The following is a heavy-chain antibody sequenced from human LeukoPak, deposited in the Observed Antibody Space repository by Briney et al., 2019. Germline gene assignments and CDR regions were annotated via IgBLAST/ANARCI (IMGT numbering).Heavy chain of an antibody. D-gene: IGHD4-17*01. CDR1: GFTFSSYW. J-gene: IGHJ5*02. Sequence: GGSLRLSCAASGFTFSSYWMSWVCQAPGKGLEWVASIKQDGSEKYYVDSVKGRFTISRDNAKNSLYLQMNSLRAEDTALYYCARAPGEGWFDPWGQGTLVTVSS. V-gene: IGHV3-7*01. CDR3: ARAPGEGWFDP. CDR2: IKQDGSEK.